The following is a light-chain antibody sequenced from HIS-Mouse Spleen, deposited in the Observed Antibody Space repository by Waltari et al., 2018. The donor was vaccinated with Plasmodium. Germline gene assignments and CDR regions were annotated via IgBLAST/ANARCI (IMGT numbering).Light chain of an antibody. CDR1: SSAVGGYNY. J-gene: IGLJ2*01. V-gene: IGLV2-11*01. CDR3: CSYAGSYTWV. Sequence: QSALTQPRSVSGSHGQSVTISCTGTSSAVGGYNYVSWYQQHPGKAPKLMIYDVSKQPSGVPDRFSGSKSGNTASLTISGLQAEDEADYYCCSYAGSYTWVFGGGTKLTVL. CDR2: DVS.